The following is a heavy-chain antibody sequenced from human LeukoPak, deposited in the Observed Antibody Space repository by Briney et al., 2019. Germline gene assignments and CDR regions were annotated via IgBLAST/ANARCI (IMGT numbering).Heavy chain of an antibody. D-gene: IGHD3-22*01. V-gene: IGHV3-21*01. Sequence: PGGSLRLSCAASGFTFSSYSMNWVRQAPGKGLEWVSSISSSSSYIYYADSVKGRFTNSRDNAKNSLYLQMNSLRAEDTAVYYCARGRKPNYYDSSGYCYDYWGQGTLVTVSS. CDR3: ARGRKPNYYDSSGYCYDY. CDR2: ISSSSSYI. CDR1: GFTFSSYS. J-gene: IGHJ4*02.